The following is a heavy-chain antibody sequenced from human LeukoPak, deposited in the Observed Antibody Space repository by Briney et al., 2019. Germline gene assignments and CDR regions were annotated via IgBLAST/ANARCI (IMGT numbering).Heavy chain of an antibody. Sequence: PGGSLRLSCADSGFSFSSYAMTWVRQAPGKGLEWVSSISGSGGGSYYADSVKGRFTISRDSSKNTLYLQMDTLRAEDTAVYFCAKHGQVAAYTGLDYWGQGTLVTVSS. D-gene: IGHD3-16*01. V-gene: IGHV3-23*01. CDR1: GFSFSSYA. J-gene: IGHJ4*02. CDR2: ISGSGGGS. CDR3: AKHGQVAAYTGLDY.